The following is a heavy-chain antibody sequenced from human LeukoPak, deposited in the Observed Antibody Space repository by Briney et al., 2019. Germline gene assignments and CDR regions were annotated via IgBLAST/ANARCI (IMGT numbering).Heavy chain of an antibody. J-gene: IGHJ4*02. CDR1: GYTFSTFG. Sequence: ASVKVSCKASGYTFSTFGISWVRQAPGQGLEWMGWISAYNGNTKYAQKLQGRVTMTTDTSTSTAYMELRSLRSDDTAVYYCARVNGSYFFDYWGQGTLVTVSS. D-gene: IGHD1-26*01. V-gene: IGHV1-18*01. CDR3: ARVNGSYFFDY. CDR2: ISAYNGNT.